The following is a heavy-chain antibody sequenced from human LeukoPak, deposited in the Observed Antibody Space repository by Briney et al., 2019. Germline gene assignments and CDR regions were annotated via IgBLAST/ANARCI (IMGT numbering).Heavy chain of an antibody. J-gene: IGHJ3*02. CDR1: GDIVSSNSAA. Sequence: SQTLSLTCAISGDIVSSNSAAWNWFRQSPSRGLEWLGRTYSRSKWYYNYALSVKSRITINADTSKNQFSLQLNSVTPEDTALYYCAREPSGSSGSFDIWGQGTMVTVSS. V-gene: IGHV6-1*01. D-gene: IGHD3-22*01. CDR2: TYSRSKWYY. CDR3: AREPSGSSGSFDI.